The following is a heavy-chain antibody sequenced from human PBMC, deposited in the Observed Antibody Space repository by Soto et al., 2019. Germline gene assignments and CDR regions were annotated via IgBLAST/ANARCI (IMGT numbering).Heavy chain of an antibody. Sequence: GASVKVSCKASGGTLNNYAINWVRQAPGQGLGWMGGILPVSAPPDYAQKFQGRGSITADHSTSTVYMELSRLKSDDKAVYFFATDSNYDVSNSFWGQGTLVPVSS. CDR3: ATDSNYDVSNSF. J-gene: IGHJ4*02. D-gene: IGHD3-3*01. V-gene: IGHV1-69*13. CDR1: GGTLNNYA. CDR2: ILPVSAPP.